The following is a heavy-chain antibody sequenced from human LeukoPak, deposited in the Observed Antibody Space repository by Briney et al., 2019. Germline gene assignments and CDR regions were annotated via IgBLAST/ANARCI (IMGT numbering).Heavy chain of an antibody. Sequence: SVKVSCKASGYTFTGSYMHWVRQAPGQGLEWMGRIIPILGIANYAQKFQGRVTITADKSTSTAYMELSSLRSEDTAVYYCARRYDYGDNWGQGTLVTVSS. CDR3: ARRYDYGDN. CDR1: GYTFTGSY. J-gene: IGHJ4*02. CDR2: IIPILGIA. D-gene: IGHD1-14*01. V-gene: IGHV1-69*02.